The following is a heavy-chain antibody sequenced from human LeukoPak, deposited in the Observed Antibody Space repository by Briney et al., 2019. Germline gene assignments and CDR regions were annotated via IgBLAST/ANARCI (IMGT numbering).Heavy chain of an antibody. Sequence: GGSLRLSCAASGFTFSSYAMSWVRQAPGKGLEWVSAISGSGGSTYYADSVKGRFTNSRDNSKNTLYLQMNSLRAEDTAVYYCAKDTVVVVAATGYFDYWGQGTLVTVSS. CDR1: GFTFSSYA. J-gene: IGHJ4*02. CDR3: AKDTVVVVAATGYFDY. CDR2: ISGSGGST. D-gene: IGHD2-15*01. V-gene: IGHV3-23*01.